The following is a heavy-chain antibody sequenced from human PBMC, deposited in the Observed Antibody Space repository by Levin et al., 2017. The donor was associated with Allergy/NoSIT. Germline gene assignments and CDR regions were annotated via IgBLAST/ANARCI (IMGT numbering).Heavy chain of an antibody. CDR1: GYTFTGHY. J-gene: IGHJ4*02. CDR2: FHPNSGVT. V-gene: IGHV1-2*06. CDR3: ARGRDR. D-gene: IGHD5-24*01. Sequence: ASVKVSCKASGYTFTGHYLHWVRQAPGQGLEWMGRFHPNSGVTDYAQRFQGRVTMTRDTSITTAYMELSRLRSDDTAFYYCARGRDRWGQGALVTVST.